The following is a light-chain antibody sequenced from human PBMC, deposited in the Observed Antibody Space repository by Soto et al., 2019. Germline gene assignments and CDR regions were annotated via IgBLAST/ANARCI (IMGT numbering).Light chain of an antibody. Sequence: EIVLTQSPGTLSLSPGERATLSCRASQSLSSSFLAWYQQKPGQAPRLLIYGASRRATGIPDRFSGSWSGTDFTLTISRLEPEDFAMYYCQQYANSPRTFGQGTKVDIK. J-gene: IGKJ1*01. V-gene: IGKV3-20*01. CDR1: QSLSSSF. CDR2: GAS. CDR3: QQYANSPRT.